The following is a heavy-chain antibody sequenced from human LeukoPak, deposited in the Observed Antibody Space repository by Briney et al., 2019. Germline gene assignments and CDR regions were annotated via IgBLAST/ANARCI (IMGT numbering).Heavy chain of an antibody. CDR3: ARAVITMVRGVIYWFDP. D-gene: IGHD3-10*01. CDR1: GGTFSSYA. Sequence: SVKVSCKASGGTFSSYAISWVRQAPGQGLEWMGGIIPIFGTANYAQKFQGRVTMTRDTSISTAYMELSRLGSDDTAVYYCARAVITMVRGVIYWFDPWGQGTLVTVSS. V-gene: IGHV1-69*05. CDR2: IIPIFGTA. J-gene: IGHJ5*02.